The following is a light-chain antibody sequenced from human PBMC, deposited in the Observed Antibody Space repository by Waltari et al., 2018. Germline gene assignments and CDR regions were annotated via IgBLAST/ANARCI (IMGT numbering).Light chain of an antibody. V-gene: IGLV1-40*01. CDR3: QSYDSSLSGVL. CDR2: GNN. CDR1: SSNIGAGYA. Sequence: QSALTQPPSVSGAPGPRVTISCTGSSSNIGAGYAVHCYHHLPGTAPKLLIFGNNNRPSGVPDRFSGSKSGTSASLAITGLQAEDEADYYCQSYDSSLSGVLFGGGTKLTVL. J-gene: IGLJ2*01.